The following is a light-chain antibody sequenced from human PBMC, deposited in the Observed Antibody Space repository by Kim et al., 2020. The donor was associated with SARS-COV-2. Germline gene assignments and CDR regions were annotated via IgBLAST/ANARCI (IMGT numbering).Light chain of an antibody. Sequence: SYELTQPPSVSVAPGKTARITCGGDNIGSKPVHWYQQKPGQAPVLVIYYDSDRPSGIPERLSGSNSGNTATLTISRVEAGDEADYYCQVWDSSTDHRVFGGGTQLTVL. J-gene: IGLJ3*02. CDR1: NIGSKP. V-gene: IGLV3-21*04. CDR2: YDS. CDR3: QVWDSSTDHRV.